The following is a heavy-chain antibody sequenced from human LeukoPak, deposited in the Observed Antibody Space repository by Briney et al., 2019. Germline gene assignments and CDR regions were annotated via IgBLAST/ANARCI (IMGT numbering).Heavy chain of an antibody. D-gene: IGHD3-3*01. V-gene: IGHV4-59*01. CDR3: ARDRYDFWSGCFDY. CDR2: ISYSGNI. J-gene: IGHJ4*02. CDR1: GGSISSYY. Sequence: SETLSLACTVSGGSISSYYWNWIRQPPGKGLEWVGYISYSGNINYNPSLKSRVTISVDTSKNQFSLKLSSVTAADTAVYYCARDRYDFWSGCFDYWGQGTLVTVSS.